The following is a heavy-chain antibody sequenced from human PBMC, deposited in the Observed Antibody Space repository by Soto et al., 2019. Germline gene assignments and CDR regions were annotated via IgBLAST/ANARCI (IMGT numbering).Heavy chain of an antibody. J-gene: IGHJ4*02. Sequence: QVQLQESGPGLVKPSETLSLTCTVSGGSLTSYYWSWIRQPPGKGLEWIGFVYYTGIARYNPSLTSRVTISVYTSKNPFSLNLLSATAAATAIYSCARRIVSTETFDYWGQGTLVTVSS. D-gene: IGHD5-12*01. V-gene: IGHV4-59*08. CDR3: ARRIVSTETFDY. CDR2: VYYTGIA. CDR1: GGSLTSYY.